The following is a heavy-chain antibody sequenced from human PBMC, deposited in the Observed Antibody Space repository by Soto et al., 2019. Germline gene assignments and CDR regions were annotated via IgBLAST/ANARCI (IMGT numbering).Heavy chain of an antibody. J-gene: IGHJ4*02. V-gene: IGHV3-23*01. CDR3: AKGSQYDILTADHAFDS. D-gene: IGHD3-9*01. CDR1: GFTFSNYA. Sequence: EVQLLESGGGLVQPGGSLRLCCSVSGFTFSNYAMTWVRQAPGKGLEWVSSISGGGGGTHYADSMKGRFTISSDNSKNTLHLEMNRLRADETAVYYWAKGSQYDILTADHAFDSCGQGTLVTVSS. CDR2: ISGGGGGT.